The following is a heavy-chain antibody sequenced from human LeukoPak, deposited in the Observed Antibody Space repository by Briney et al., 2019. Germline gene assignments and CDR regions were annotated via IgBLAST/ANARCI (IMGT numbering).Heavy chain of an antibody. CDR3: TRGAGTSWFDY. CDR1: GYTFTVNY. J-gene: IGHJ4*02. Sequence: GASVKVSCKPSGYTFTVNYLHWVRQAPGQGLEWVGWMNLNSGVTVYAQNFLGRVTMTRDTSISTAYMELSSLTSDDTAVYYCTRGAGTSWFDYWGQGSLVTVSS. D-gene: IGHD2-2*01. V-gene: IGHV1-2*02. CDR2: MNLNSGVT.